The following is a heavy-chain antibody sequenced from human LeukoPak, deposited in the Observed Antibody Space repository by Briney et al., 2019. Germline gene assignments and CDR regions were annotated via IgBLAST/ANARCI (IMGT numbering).Heavy chain of an antibody. D-gene: IGHD3-22*01. CDR2: IWYDGSNK. CDR3: ARGGRPWYYDSSGYYRREFDY. J-gene: IGHJ4*02. CDR1: GFTFSSYG. Sequence: GGSLRLSCAASGFTFSSYGMHWVRQAPGKGLEWVAVIWYDGSNKYYADSVKGRFTISRDNSKNTLYLQMNSLRAEDTAVYYCARGGRPWYYDSSGYYRREFDYWGQGTLVTVSS. V-gene: IGHV3-33*08.